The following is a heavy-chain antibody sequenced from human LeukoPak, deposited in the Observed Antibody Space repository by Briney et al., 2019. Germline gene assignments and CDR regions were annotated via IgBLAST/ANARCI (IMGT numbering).Heavy chain of an antibody. CDR1: GGSISISNSNW. J-gene: IGHJ5*02. D-gene: IGHD6-19*01. CDR3: ARSIAVAGFDP. Sequence: PSETLSLTCAVSGGSISISNSNWWSWVRQPPGKGLEWIGEINHSGSTNYNPSLKSRVTISVDTSKNQFSLKLSSVTAADTAVYYCARSIAVAGFDPWGQGTLVTVSS. V-gene: IGHV4-4*02. CDR2: INHSGST.